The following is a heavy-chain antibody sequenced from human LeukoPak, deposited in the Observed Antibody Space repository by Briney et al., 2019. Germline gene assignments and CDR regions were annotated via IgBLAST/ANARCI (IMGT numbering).Heavy chain of an antibody. CDR2: IIPIFGTA. D-gene: IGHD3-10*01. CDR3: ASGSGTAYYYYYGMDV. Sequence: SVKVSCEASGGTFSSYAISWVRQAPGQGLEWMGGIIPIFGTANYAQKFQGRVTITADESTSTAYMELSSLRSEDTAVYYCASGSGTAYYYYYGMDVWGQGTTVTVSS. CDR1: GGTFSSYA. J-gene: IGHJ6*02. V-gene: IGHV1-69*01.